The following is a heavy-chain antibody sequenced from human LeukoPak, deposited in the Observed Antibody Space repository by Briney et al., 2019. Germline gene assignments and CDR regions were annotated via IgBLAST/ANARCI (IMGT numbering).Heavy chain of an antibody. CDR2: INHSGST. J-gene: IGHJ4*02. D-gene: IGHD6-13*01. CDR3: ARDSGYSSSWTRLYYFDY. V-gene: IGHV4-34*09. Sequence: SETLSLTCAVYGGSFSGYYWSWIRQPPGKGLEWIGEINHSGSTNYNPSLKSRVTISVDTSKNQFSLKLSSVTAADTAVYYCARDSGYSSSWTRLYYFDYWGQGTLVTVSS. CDR1: GGSFSGYY.